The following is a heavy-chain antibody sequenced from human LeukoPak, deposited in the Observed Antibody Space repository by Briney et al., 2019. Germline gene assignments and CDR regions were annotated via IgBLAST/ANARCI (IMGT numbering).Heavy chain of an antibody. CDR2: ISAYNGNT. CDR3: ARDSDYYYDSSAWGFDY. D-gene: IGHD3-22*01. V-gene: IGHV1-18*01. J-gene: IGHJ4*02. Sequence: ASVKVSCKVSGYTFTSYGISWVRQAPGQGLEWMGWISAYNGNTNYAQKLQGRVTMTTDTSTSTAYMELRSLRSDDTAVYYCARDSDYYYDSSAWGFDYWGQGTLVTASS. CDR1: GYTFTSYG.